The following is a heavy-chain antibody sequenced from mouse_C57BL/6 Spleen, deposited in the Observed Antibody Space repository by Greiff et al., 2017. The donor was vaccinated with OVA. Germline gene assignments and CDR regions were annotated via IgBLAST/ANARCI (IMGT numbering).Heavy chain of an antibody. CDR2: ISGGGGNT. CDR1: GFTFSSYT. V-gene: IGHV5-9*01. CDR3: ARQGDSSMYFDY. J-gene: IGHJ2*01. Sequence: DVKLVESGGGLVKPGGSLKLSCAASGFTFSSYTMSWVRQTPEKRLEWVANISGGGGNTYYPDSVKGRFTISRDNAKNTLYLQMSSLRSEDTALYYCARQGDSSMYFDYWGHGTTLTVSS. D-gene: IGHD3-2*02.